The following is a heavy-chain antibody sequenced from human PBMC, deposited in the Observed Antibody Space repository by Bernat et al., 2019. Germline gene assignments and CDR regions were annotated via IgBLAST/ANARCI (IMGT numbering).Heavy chain of an antibody. Sequence: EVQLLESGGGLVQPGRSLRLSCAASGFTFDDYAMHWVRQAPGKGLEWVSGISWNSGSIGYADSVKGRFTISRDNAKNSLYLQMNSLRAEDTALYYCAKDLLAEQWLARDWYFDLWGRGTLVTVSS. J-gene: IGHJ2*01. D-gene: IGHD6-19*01. CDR1: GFTFDDYA. CDR2: ISWNSGSI. V-gene: IGHV3-9*01. CDR3: AKDLLAEQWLARDWYFDL.